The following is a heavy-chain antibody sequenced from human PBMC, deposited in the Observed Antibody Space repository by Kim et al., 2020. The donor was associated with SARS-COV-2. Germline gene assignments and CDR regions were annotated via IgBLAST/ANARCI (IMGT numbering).Heavy chain of an antibody. CDR1: GGSISSYY. D-gene: IGHD1-1*01. J-gene: IGHJ4*02. V-gene: IGHV4-59*08. Sequence: SESLSLTCTVSGGSISSYYWSWIRQPPGKGLEWIGYIHYSGSTNYNPSLKSRVTISVDTSKNQFSLKLSSVTAAATAVFYGARHRTGTTWAFDYWAQGT. CDR2: IHYSGST. CDR3: ARHRTGTTWAFDY.